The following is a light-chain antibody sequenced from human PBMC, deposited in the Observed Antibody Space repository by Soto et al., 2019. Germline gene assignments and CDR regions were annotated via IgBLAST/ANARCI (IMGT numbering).Light chain of an antibody. J-gene: IGKJ1*01. CDR2: AAS. Sequence: DIQMTQSPSYLSASVGDRVTITCRASENIRNYLDWYQQKPGKAPKLLIYAASTLQSGIPSRFSGSGSGTDFIFTISSLQPEDFAAYFCQQSYNSPPTFGQGTKVDIK. CDR3: QQSYNSPPT. CDR1: ENIRNY. V-gene: IGKV1-39*01.